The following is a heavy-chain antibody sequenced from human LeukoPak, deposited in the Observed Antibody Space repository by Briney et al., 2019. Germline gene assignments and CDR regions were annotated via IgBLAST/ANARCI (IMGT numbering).Heavy chain of an antibody. V-gene: IGHV1-2*02. CDR1: GYTFTNGNS. J-gene: IGHJ5*02. CDR2: IKPKSGGT. D-gene: IGHD6-6*01. CDR3: ARDPDQYGTGLDP. Sequence: ASVRVSCKASGYTFTNGNSLHWVRLAPGQGLEWMGWIKPKSGGTNYAQKFQGRVTITTDTSINTVYMELSSLQSDDTAMYYCARDPDQYGTGLDPWGQGTLVTVSS.